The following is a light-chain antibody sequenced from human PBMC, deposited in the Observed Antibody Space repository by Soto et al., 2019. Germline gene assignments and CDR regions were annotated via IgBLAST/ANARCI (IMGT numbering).Light chain of an antibody. V-gene: IGKV2-28*01. J-gene: IGKJ1*01. CDR2: LGS. CDR1: QSLLHSNGYNY. CDR3: MQALQSPWT. Sequence: DIAMTQSPLSLPATPGEPASISCRSSQSLLHSNGYNYLDWYLQKPGQSPPLLIYLGSTRTSGAPDRFSGSGSGTDFTLKISTVEAEDVGVYYCMQALQSPWTFGQGTKVEIK.